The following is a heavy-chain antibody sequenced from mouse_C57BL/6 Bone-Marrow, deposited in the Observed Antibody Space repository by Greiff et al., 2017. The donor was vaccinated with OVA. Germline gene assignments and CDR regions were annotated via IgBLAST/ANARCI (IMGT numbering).Heavy chain of an antibody. CDR1: GFTFSSYA. V-gene: IGHV5-4*01. Sequence: EVKLMESGGGLVKPGGSLKLSCAASGFTFSSYAMSWVRQTPEKRLEWVATISDGGSYTYYPDNVKGRFTISRDNAKNNLYLQMSHLKSEDTAMYYCARDQEGYYGSGAYWGQGTLVTVSA. J-gene: IGHJ3*01. CDR3: ARDQEGYYGSGAY. D-gene: IGHD1-1*01. CDR2: ISDGGSYT.